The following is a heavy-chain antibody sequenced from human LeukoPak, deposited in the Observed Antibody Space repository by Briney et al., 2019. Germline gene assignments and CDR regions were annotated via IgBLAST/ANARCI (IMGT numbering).Heavy chain of an antibody. CDR2: IWFDGSNK. CDR1: GFTFSAYG. Sequence: GGSLRLSCAASGFTFSAYGMHWARRAPGKGLEWVAFIWFDGSNKYYADSVKGRFTISRDNSKNTLYLQMNSLRLEDTAVFYCAKECGGGCSDDYWGQGTLVTVSS. CDR3: AKECGGGCSDDY. D-gene: IGHD2-21*02. J-gene: IGHJ4*02. V-gene: IGHV3-30*02.